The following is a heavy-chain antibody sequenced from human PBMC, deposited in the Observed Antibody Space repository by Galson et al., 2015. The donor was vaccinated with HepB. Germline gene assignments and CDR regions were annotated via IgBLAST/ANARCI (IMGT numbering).Heavy chain of an antibody. J-gene: IGHJ5*02. D-gene: IGHD2-21*01. CDR1: GDSVSSNSAA. V-gene: IGHV6-1*01. CDR2: TYYRSKWYN. CDR3: ARGAPALCRGGDCSEGRFWFDP. Sequence: CAISGDSVSSNSAAWNWIRQSPSRGLEWLGRTYYRSKWYNDYAVSVKSRITINPDTSKNQFSLQLNSVTPEDTAVYYCARGAPALCRGGDCSEGRFWFDPWGQGTLVTVSS.